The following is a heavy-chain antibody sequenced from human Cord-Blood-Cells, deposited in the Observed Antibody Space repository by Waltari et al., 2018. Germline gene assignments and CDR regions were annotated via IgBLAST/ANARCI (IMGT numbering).Heavy chain of an antibody. CDR3: ARRDGSGGYYYFDY. J-gene: IGHJ4*02. Sequence: QVQLVQSGAEVKKPGSSVKVSCKASGGTFSSYAISWVRQAPGQGLEWMGGIIPIFGTANYAQKFQGRVTITADESTSTAYMELSSLRSEDTAVYYCARRDGSGGYYYFDYWGQGTLVTVSS. V-gene: IGHV1-69*01. D-gene: IGHD3-10*01. CDR1: GGTFSSYA. CDR2: IIPIFGTA.